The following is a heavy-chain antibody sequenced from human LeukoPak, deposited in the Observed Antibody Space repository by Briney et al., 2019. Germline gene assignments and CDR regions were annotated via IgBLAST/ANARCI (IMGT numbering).Heavy chain of an antibody. CDR3: AREGRDGYNYRALDY. V-gene: IGHV4-4*07. J-gene: IGHJ4*02. Sequence: SETLSLTCIVSGDSISNYFWSWIWQPAGKGLEWLGRIYSGGTTNYNPSLKSRVTMSVDTSKNQFSLNLSSVTAADTAVYYCAREGRDGYNYRALDYWGQGTLVSVSS. CDR2: IYSGGTT. CDR1: GDSISNYF. D-gene: IGHD5-24*01.